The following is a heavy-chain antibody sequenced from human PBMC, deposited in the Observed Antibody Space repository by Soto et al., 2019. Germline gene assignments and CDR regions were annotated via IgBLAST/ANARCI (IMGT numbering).Heavy chain of an antibody. V-gene: IGHV4-31*02. CDR2: IYHTGTT. D-gene: IGHD1-1*01. CDR3: ARDGSRTANWLDP. Sequence: WTWIRQHPGKGLEWIGYIYHTGTTYYNPSLKSRVFMSVDMSNNQFSLTLNSVTAADTAVYYCARDGSRTANWLDPWGQGILVTVSS. J-gene: IGHJ5*02.